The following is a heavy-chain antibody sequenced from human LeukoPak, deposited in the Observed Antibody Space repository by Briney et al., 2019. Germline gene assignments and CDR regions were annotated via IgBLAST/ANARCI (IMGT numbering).Heavy chain of an antibody. J-gene: IGHJ5*02. D-gene: IGHD4-17*01. Sequence: GGSLRLSCEASGFTISSNYMTWVRQAPGKGLEWVSVIYSGGFTYYSDSVKGRFTISRDNSKNTLYLQMNSVRVEDTAVYYCARDDYGDYDWFDPWGQGTLVTVSS. V-gene: IGHV3-66*01. CDR1: GFTISSNY. CDR2: IYSGGFT. CDR3: ARDDYGDYDWFDP.